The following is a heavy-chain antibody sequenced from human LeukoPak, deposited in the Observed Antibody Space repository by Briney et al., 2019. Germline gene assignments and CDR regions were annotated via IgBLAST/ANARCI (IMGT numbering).Heavy chain of an antibody. Sequence: SGPTLVKPTPTLTLTCTFSGFSLSTSGVGVGWIRQPPGKALEWLALSYWDDDKRYSPSLKSRLTITKDTSKNQVVLTMTNMDPVDTATYYCAHLYYYDSSGYYPFDYWGQGTLVTVSS. D-gene: IGHD3-22*01. V-gene: IGHV2-5*02. CDR3: AHLYYYDSSGYYPFDY. J-gene: IGHJ4*02. CDR1: GFSLSTSGVG. CDR2: SYWDDDK.